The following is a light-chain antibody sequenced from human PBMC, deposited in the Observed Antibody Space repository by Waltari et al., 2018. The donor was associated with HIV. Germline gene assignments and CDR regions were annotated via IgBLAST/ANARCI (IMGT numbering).Light chain of an antibody. Sequence: AIRMTQSPSSFSASTGDKVTITCRASQDVSTYLAWYQQKPGKAPKLLIYTASTLKSGVPSRFSGSGSGTDFTLTINCLQSEDFATYYCQQYYDYPRTFGQGTKVEIK. CDR3: QQYYDYPRT. V-gene: IGKV1-8*01. CDR2: TAS. CDR1: QDVSTY. J-gene: IGKJ1*01.